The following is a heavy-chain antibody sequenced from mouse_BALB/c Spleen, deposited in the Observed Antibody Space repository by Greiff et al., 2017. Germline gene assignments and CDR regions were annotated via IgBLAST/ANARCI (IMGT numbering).Heavy chain of an antibody. Sequence: EVKLMESGPSLVKPSQTLSLTCSVTGDSITSGYWNWIRKFPGNKLEYMGYISYSGSTYYNPSLKSRISITRNTSKNQYYLQLNSVTTEDTATYCCTRGGPYAMDYWGQGTSVTVSS. CDR3: TRGGPYAMDY. V-gene: IGHV3-8*02. CDR2: ISYSGST. CDR1: GDSITSGY. D-gene: IGHD3-3*01. J-gene: IGHJ4*01.